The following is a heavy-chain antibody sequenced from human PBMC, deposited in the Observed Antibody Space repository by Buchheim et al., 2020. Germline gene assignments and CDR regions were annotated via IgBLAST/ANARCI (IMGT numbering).Heavy chain of an antibody. J-gene: IGHJ6*02. CDR3: ASEGGFWYHSGYYLSYYGMDV. Sequence: QVQLVQSGAEVKKPGASVKVSCKASGYTFTGYYMHWVRQAPGQGLEWMGWINPNSGGTNYAQKFQGRVTMTRDTSISTAYMELGRLRSDDTAVYYCASEGGFWYHSGYYLSYYGMDVWGQGTT. D-gene: IGHD3-22*01. CDR1: GYTFTGYY. V-gene: IGHV1-2*02. CDR2: INPNSGGT.